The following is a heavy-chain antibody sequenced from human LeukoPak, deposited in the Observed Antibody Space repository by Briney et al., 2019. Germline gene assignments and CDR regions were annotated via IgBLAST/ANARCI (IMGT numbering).Heavy chain of an antibody. Sequence: SETLSLTCAVYGGSFSGYYWSWIRQPPGKGLEWIGEINHSGSTNYNPSLKSRVTISVDTSKNQFSLKLSSVTAADTAVYYCARVLGAQAPYYYHGMDVWGQGTTVTVSS. CDR1: GGSFSGYY. V-gene: IGHV4-34*01. CDR2: INHSGST. D-gene: IGHD1-26*01. J-gene: IGHJ6*02. CDR3: ARVLGAQAPYYYHGMDV.